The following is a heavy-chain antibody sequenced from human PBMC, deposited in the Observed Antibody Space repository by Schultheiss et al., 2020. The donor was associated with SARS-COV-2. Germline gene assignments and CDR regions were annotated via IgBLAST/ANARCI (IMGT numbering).Heavy chain of an antibody. CDR3: ARTLYYYGSGAYWIDY. CDR2: IDWDDDK. CDR1: GFSLSTSGMC. V-gene: IGHV2-70*01. J-gene: IGHJ4*02. D-gene: IGHD3-22*01. Sequence: SGPTLVKPTQTLTLTCTFSGFSLSTSGMCVSWIRQPPGKALEWLALIDWDDDKYYSTSLKSRLTITKDTSKNQVVLTMTDMDPVDTATYYCARTLYYYGSGAYWIDYWGQGTRVTVSS.